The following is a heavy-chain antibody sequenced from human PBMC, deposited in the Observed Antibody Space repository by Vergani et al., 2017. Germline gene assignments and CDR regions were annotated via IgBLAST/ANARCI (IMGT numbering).Heavy chain of an antibody. CDR1: GASVSSSVSSSGYS. D-gene: IGHD3-10*01. Sequence: QVRLQESGPGLVKPSETLSLTCTVSGASVSSSVSSSGYSWGWLRQPPGKGLEWIGSIYHSGSTYYNPSLKSRVTISVDTSKNQFSLKLSSVTAADTAVYYCARGDNYYGSGSIDYWGQGTLVTVSS. CDR2: IYHSGST. CDR3: ARGDNYYGSGSIDY. V-gene: IGHV4-38-2*02. J-gene: IGHJ4*02.